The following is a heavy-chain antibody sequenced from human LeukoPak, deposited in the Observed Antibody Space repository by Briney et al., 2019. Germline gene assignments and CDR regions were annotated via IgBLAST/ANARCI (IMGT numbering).Heavy chain of an antibody. CDR1: GGSISSSNYF. CDR2: VSYSGTT. Sequence: TPSETLSLTCTVSGGSISSSNYFWGSVRQPPGKRLEWLERVSYSGTTYYNPSLMSRATISEDTSKNQFSLNLSSVTAADTAMYYCARHRYSSSYAAFDFWGQGTVVTVSS. J-gene: IGHJ3*01. D-gene: IGHD1-26*01. V-gene: IGHV4-39*01. CDR3: ARHRYSSSYAAFDF.